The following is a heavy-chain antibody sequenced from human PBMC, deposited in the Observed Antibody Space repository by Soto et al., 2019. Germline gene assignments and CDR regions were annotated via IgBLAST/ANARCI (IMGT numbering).Heavy chain of an antibody. Sequence: GESLKISFQGSGYSFTNYLIDWVRQMPGKGLEWMGRIDPSDSYTNYSPSFEGHVTISADKSITTAYLQWSSLKASDTAMYYCSRKADTRYYGMDVWGQGTTVTVCS. J-gene: IGHJ6*02. CDR2: IDPSDSYT. CDR3: SRKADTRYYGMDV. V-gene: IGHV5-10-1*01. D-gene: IGHD2-15*01. CDR1: GYSFTNYL.